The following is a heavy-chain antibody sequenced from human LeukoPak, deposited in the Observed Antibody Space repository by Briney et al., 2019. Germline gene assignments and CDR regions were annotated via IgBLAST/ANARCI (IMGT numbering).Heavy chain of an antibody. J-gene: IGHJ1*01. CDR3: ARHAQDDSSGYLEYFQH. CDR2: IYPGDSDT. V-gene: IGHV5-51*01. Sequence: GESLKISCKGSGYSFTSYWIGWVRQMPGKGLEWMGIIYPGDSDTRYSPSFQGQVTISADKSISTAYLQWSSLKALDTAMYYCARHAQDDSSGYLEYFQHWGQGTLVTVSS. D-gene: IGHD3-22*01. CDR1: GYSFTSYW.